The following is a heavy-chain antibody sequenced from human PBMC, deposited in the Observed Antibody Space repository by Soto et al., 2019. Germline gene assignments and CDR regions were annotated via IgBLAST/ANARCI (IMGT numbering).Heavy chain of an antibody. CDR2: IYYSGST. J-gene: IGHJ4*02. D-gene: IGHD2-2*01. CDR1: GGSISSSSYY. Sequence: SETLSLTCTVSGGSISSSSYYWGWIRQPPGKGLEWIGSIYYSGSTYYTPSLKSRVTISVYTSKNQFSLKLSSVTAADTAVYYCAADIVVVAEYYFDSWGQGTLVTVSS. V-gene: IGHV4-39*01. CDR3: AADIVVVAEYYFDS.